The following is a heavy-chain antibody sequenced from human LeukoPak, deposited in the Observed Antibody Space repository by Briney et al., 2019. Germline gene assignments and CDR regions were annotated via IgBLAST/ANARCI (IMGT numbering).Heavy chain of an antibody. CDR3: AKASKIVVVAAADY. CDR1: AFTFNSYA. Sequence: GGSLRLSCAASAFTFNSYAMHWVRQAPGKGLEWVSAISGSGGSTYYADSVKGRFTISRDSSKNTLYLQMNSLRAEDTAVYYCAKASKIVVVAAADYWGQGTLVTVSS. D-gene: IGHD2-15*01. J-gene: IGHJ4*02. CDR2: ISGSGGST. V-gene: IGHV3-23*01.